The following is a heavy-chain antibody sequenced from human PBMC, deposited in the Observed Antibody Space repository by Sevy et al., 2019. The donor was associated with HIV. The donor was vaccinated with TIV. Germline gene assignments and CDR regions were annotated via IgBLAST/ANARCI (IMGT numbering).Heavy chain of an antibody. V-gene: IGHV3-23*01. D-gene: IGHD6-19*01. CDR1: GFTFSSYA. J-gene: IGHJ6*03. CDR3: AKDRGADSSGWSYYYYYYMDV. CDR2: ISSSGGST. Sequence: GGSLRLSCAASGFTFSSYAMSWVRQAPGKGLEWVSAISSSGGSTYYADSVKGRFTISRDNSKNSLYLQMNGLRAQDTAVYYCAKDRGADSSGWSYYYYYYMDVWGKGTTVTVSS.